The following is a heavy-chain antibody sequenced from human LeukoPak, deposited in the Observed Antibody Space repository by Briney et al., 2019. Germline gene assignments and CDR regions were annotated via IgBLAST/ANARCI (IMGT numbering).Heavy chain of an antibody. J-gene: IGHJ4*02. D-gene: IGHD1-26*01. CDR1: GFTFSNYA. Sequence: PGGSLRLSCAASGFTFSNYAMTWVRQAPGKGLEWVSGISGSGSSTYYADSVKGRFTLSRDYPKNTLYLQMNSLRAEDTAVYFCAKYRGSQYYPPNWDSWGQGTLVTVSS. V-gene: IGHV3-23*01. CDR2: ISGSGSST. CDR3: AKYRGSQYYPPNWDS.